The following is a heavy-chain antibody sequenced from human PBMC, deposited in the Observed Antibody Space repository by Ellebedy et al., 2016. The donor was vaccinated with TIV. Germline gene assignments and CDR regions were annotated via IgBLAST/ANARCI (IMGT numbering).Heavy chain of an antibody. V-gene: IGHV3-21*01. D-gene: IGHD2-2*01. CDR1: GLSFSSYS. CDR3: ARSAVAMDY. CDR2: ISSFSSSI. Sequence: PGGSLRLSCAASGLSFSSYSMNWVRQAPGKGLEWVASISSFSSSIYYADSVKGRFTVSRDNAKNALFLEMNSLRAEDTAVYYCARSAVAMDYWGQGTLVTVSS. J-gene: IGHJ4*02.